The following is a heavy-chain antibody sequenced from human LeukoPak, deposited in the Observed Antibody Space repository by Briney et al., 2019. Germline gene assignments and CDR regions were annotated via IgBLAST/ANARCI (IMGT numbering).Heavy chain of an antibody. CDR1: GCTFSSYS. D-gene: IGHD6-19*01. Sequence: AASVKVSCKASGCTFSSYSISWVRQAPGQGLEWMGGIIPIFGTANYAQKFQGRVTITADESTSTAYMELSSLRSYDTAVYYCAREPIAVAGRASYFDSWGEGTLVTVSS. CDR2: IIPIFGTA. CDR3: AREPIAVAGRASYFDS. V-gene: IGHV1-69*01. J-gene: IGHJ4*02.